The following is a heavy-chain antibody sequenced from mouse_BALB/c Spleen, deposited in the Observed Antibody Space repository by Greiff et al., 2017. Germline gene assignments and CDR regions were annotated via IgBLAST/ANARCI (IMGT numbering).Heavy chain of an antibody. CDR3: ARVYGSRAWYMDV. CDR2: INPNNGGT. J-gene: IGHJ1*01. Sequence: VQLQQSGPELVKPGASVKIPCKASGYTFTDYNMDWVKQSHGKSLEWIGDINPNNGGTNYNQKFKGKATLTVDKSSSTAYMELRSLTSEDTAVYYCARVYGSRAWYMDVWGEGTTVTVSS. D-gene: IGHD1-1*01. CDR1: GYTFTDYN. V-gene: IGHV1-18*01.